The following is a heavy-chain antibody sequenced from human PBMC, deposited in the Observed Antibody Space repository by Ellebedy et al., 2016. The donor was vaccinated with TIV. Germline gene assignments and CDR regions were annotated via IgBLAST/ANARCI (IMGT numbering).Heavy chain of an antibody. CDR1: GFGFSRAW. J-gene: IGHJ3*02. D-gene: IGHD6-13*01. V-gene: IGHV3-15*01. Sequence: GESLKISCAASGFGFSRAWMSWVRQAPGKGLEWVGRIKSKSDGGTADYAAPVKGRFTISRDDSKNTQFLQMNSLTTEDTALYYCATLWYASFDIWGQGTLVTVSS. CDR2: IKSKSDGGTA. CDR3: ATLWYASFDI.